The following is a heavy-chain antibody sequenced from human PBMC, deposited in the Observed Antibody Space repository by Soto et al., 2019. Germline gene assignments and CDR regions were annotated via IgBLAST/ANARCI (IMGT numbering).Heavy chain of an antibody. CDR3: KNGGSDSSGVDAFDI. D-gene: IGHD3-22*01. J-gene: IGHJ3*02. V-gene: IGHV1-18*04. Sequence: GASVKVSCKASGYTFHIYGINWVRQAPGQGLEWMGWISAYNGNTNYAQKLQGRVTLTTDTSTSTAYMELRSLRSDDTAVYYCKNGGSDSSGVDAFDIWGQGTMVTVSS. CDR2: ISAYNGNT. CDR1: GYTFHIYG.